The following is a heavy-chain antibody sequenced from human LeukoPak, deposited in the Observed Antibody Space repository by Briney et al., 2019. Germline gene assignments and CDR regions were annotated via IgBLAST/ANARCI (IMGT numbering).Heavy chain of an antibody. Sequence: GGSLRLSCAASGFAFSTYAMSWVRQAPGKGLEWVANIKEDGSEKNYVDSVKGRFTISRDNAKNSLYLHMNSLRAEDTAVYYCARTRHGYWGYWGQGTLVTVSS. CDR2: IKEDGSEK. CDR1: GFAFSTYA. D-gene: IGHD5-18*01. J-gene: IGHJ4*02. V-gene: IGHV3-7*05. CDR3: ARTRHGYWGY.